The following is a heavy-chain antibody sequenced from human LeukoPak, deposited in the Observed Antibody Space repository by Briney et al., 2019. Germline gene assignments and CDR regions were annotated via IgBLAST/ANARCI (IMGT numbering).Heavy chain of an antibody. J-gene: IGHJ4*02. CDR3: AREGDGDYFDY. V-gene: IGHV1-69*04. Sequence: SVKVSCKASGGTFSSYAISWVRQAPGQGLEWMGRIIPILGIANYAQKFQGRVTITADKSTSTAYMELSSLRSEDTAVYYCAREGDGDYFDYWGQGIMVTVSS. D-gene: IGHD4-17*01. CDR1: GGTFSSYA. CDR2: IIPILGIA.